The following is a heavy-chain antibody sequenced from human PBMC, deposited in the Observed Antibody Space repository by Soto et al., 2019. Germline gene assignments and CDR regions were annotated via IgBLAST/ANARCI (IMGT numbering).Heavy chain of an antibody. CDR3: AKGPGNVLRDV. CDR1: GFTFSSFW. Sequence: GGSLRLSCAASGFTFSSFWMSWVRQAPGKGLEWVANIKTDGSETHYVDSVKGRFTISRDNPKTSLYLQMNSLRAEDTAVYYCAKGPGNVLRDVWGQGTTVTVSS. V-gene: IGHV3-7*01. J-gene: IGHJ6*02. CDR2: IKTDGSET. D-gene: IGHD3-3*01.